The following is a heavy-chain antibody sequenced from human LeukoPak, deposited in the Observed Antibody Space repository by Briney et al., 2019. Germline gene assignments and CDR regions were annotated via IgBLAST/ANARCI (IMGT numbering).Heavy chain of an antibody. CDR2: INPSGGST. Sequence: GASVKVSCKASGYTFTSYYMHWVRQAPGQGLEWMGIINPSGGSTSYAQKFQGRVTMTRDTSTSTVYMELSSLRSEDTAVYYCARSGRGGNYYDSSGYRNWFDPWGQGTLVTVSS. V-gene: IGHV1-46*01. J-gene: IGHJ5*02. CDR3: ARSGRGGNYYDSSGYRNWFDP. D-gene: IGHD3-22*01. CDR1: GYTFTSYY.